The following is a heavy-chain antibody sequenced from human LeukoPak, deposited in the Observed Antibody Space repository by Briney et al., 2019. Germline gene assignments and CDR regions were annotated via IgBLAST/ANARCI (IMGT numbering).Heavy chain of an antibody. CDR3: ARKSRADY. D-gene: IGHD6-25*01. CDR1: GYSFPTYW. J-gene: IGHJ4*02. Sequence: KRGESLKISCKGSGYSFPTYWIGGVRQMPGKGLEWMGIIYPGDSETRYSPSFQGQDTISADKSISTASLQWSRLKASYTAMYYCARKSRADYWGQGTLVTVSS. V-gene: IGHV5-51*01. CDR2: IYPGDSET.